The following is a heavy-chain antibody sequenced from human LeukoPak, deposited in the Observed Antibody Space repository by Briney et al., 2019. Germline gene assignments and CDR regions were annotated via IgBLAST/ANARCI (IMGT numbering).Heavy chain of an antibody. CDR1: GGSISSSSYY. CDR2: INHSGST. CDR3: ARGAWYSYAPFDY. D-gene: IGHD5-18*01. Sequence: SEALSLTCTVSGGSISSSSYYWSWIRQPPGKGLEWIGEINHSGSTNYNPSLKSRVTISVDTSKNQFSLKLSSVTAADTAVYYCARGAWYSYAPFDYWGQGTLVTVSS. V-gene: IGHV4-39*07. J-gene: IGHJ4*02.